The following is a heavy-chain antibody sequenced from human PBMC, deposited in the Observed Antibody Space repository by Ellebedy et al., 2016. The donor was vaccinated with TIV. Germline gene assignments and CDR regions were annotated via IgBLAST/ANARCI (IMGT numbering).Heavy chain of an antibody. D-gene: IGHD5-18*01. CDR1: GFTFSSYA. Sequence: GESLKISCAASGFTFSSYAMTWVRQAPGKGLEWVSGITGSGGHTYYADSVKGRFTISRDNSKNTLYLQMNSLRAEDTAVYYCANTFTAMVTYDYWGQGTLVTVSS. CDR2: ITGSGGHT. V-gene: IGHV3-23*01. J-gene: IGHJ4*02. CDR3: ANTFTAMVTYDY.